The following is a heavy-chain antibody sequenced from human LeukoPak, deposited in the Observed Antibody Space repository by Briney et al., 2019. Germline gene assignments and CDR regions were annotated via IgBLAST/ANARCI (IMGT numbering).Heavy chain of an antibody. J-gene: IGHJ5*02. Sequence: SETLSLTCTVSGGSISSYYWSWIRQPPGKGLEWIGYIYYSGSTNYNPSLKSRVTISADTSKNQFSLKLSSVTAADTAVYYCARHGRSIAAAGTRWFDPWGQGTLVTVSS. CDR2: IYYSGST. V-gene: IGHV4-59*08. CDR1: GGSISSYY. CDR3: ARHGRSIAAAGTRWFDP. D-gene: IGHD6-13*01.